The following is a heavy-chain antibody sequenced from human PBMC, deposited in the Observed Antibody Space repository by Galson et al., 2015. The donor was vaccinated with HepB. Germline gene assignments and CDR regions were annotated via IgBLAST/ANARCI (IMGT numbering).Heavy chain of an antibody. V-gene: IGHV3-21*04. CDR3: ASPTRGKVLYGMDV. J-gene: IGHJ6*02. CDR2: ISSRSHYI. D-gene: IGHD3-10*01. CDR1: GFTFSSYT. Sequence: SLRLSCAASGFTFSSYTMNWVRQAPGKGLEWVSSISSRSHYIYYADSFKGRFFISRDNAKNSLFLQMSSLRSEDTAVYYCASPTRGKVLYGMDVWGQGTTVTVSS.